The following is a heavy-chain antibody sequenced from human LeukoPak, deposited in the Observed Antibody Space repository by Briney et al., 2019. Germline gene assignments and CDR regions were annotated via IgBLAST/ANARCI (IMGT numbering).Heavy chain of an antibody. Sequence: ASVKVSCKASGGIFSSYVISWVRQAPGQGLEWMGRIIPILGIANYAQKFQGRVTITADKSTSTAYMELSSLRSEDTAVYYCANPKWTDDAHFDYWGQGTLVTVSS. D-gene: IGHD1-1*01. CDR3: ANPKWTDDAHFDY. CDR1: GGIFSSYV. J-gene: IGHJ4*02. V-gene: IGHV1-69*04. CDR2: IIPILGIA.